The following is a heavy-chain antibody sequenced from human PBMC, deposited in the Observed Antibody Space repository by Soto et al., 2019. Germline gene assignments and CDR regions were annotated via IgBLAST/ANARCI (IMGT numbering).Heavy chain of an antibody. Sequence: GESLRLSCAAAGCTFSDYYMSWIRQAPGKGLEWVSYISSSSSYTNYADSVKGRFTISRDNAKNSLYLQMNSLRAEDTAVYYCARTLIAAADYYFDYWGQGTLVTVSS. CDR3: ARTLIAAADYYFDY. CDR1: GCTFSDYY. V-gene: IGHV3-11*03. J-gene: IGHJ4*02. D-gene: IGHD6-13*01. CDR2: ISSSSSYT.